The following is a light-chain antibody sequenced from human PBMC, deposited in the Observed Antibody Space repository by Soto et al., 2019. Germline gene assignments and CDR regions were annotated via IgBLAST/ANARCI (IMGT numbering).Light chain of an antibody. CDR1: QSLTTDY. V-gene: IGKV3-20*01. CDR3: QQYADSPFT. CDR2: DAS. Sequence: EIVLTQSPGTLSLSPGETATLSCRASQSLTTDYLGWYQQKPGQAPRLLIYDASSRATGIPDRFSGGGSGTDFSLTSSRLEPEDFAVYYCQQYADSPFTFGPGTKVDVK. J-gene: IGKJ3*01.